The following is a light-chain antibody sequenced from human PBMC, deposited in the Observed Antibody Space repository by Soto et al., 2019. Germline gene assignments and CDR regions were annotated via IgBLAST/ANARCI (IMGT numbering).Light chain of an antibody. CDR1: SSDAGGYNY. J-gene: IGLJ1*01. CDR2: DVS. V-gene: IGLV2-14*01. CDR3: SSYTCSRTRV. Sequence: QSALTQPASVSGSPGQSITISCTGTSSDAGGYNYVSWYQQHPGKAPKLMIYDVSNRPSGVSNRFSGSKSGNTASLTISGLQAEDEADYYCSSYTCSRTRVFGTGTKLTVL.